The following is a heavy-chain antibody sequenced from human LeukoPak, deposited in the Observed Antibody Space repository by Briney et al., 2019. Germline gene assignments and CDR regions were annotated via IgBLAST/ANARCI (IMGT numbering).Heavy chain of an antibody. Sequence: PSETLSLTCTVSGGSINSTSNYWGWIRQPPGKGLEWIGSIYYSGSTSYNPSLKSRVTISVDTSKNQFSLKLSSVTAADTAVYYCAREPKIETGATYFDYWGQGTLVTVSS. V-gene: IGHV4-39*07. CDR2: IYYSGST. CDR1: GGSINSTSNY. CDR3: AREPKIETGATYFDY. D-gene: IGHD1-26*01. J-gene: IGHJ4*02.